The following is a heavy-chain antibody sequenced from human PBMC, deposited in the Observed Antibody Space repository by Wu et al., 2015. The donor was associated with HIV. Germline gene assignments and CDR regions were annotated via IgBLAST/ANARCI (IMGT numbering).Heavy chain of an antibody. J-gene: IGHJ1*01. V-gene: IGHV1-69*12. D-gene: IGHD1-26*01. Sequence: QVQLVQSGAEVKKPGSSVKVSCKASGGTFSSYAISWVRQAPGQGLEWMGGIIPIFGTANYAQKFQGRVTITADESTSTAYMELSSLRSEDTAVYYCARDYRPQKWELYFQHVGPGAPWSPVSS. CDR1: GGTFSSYA. CDR3: ARDYRPQKWELYFQH. CDR2: IIPIFGTA.